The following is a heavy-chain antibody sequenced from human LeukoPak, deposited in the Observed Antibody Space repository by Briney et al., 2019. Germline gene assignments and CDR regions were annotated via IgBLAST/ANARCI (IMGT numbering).Heavy chain of an antibody. D-gene: IGHD3/OR15-3a*01. J-gene: IGHJ4*02. CDR2: IKGSIT. CDR1: GVSISSDRFY. Sequence: PSETLSLTCTVSGVSISSDRFYWTWVRQPAGKGLEWIGRIKGSITYYNPSLKSRVNISVDTSTTQFSLKLHSLTPADPAVYYCARVPDWTYAADYWGQGTLVTVSS. V-gene: IGHV4-61*02. CDR3: ARVPDWTYAADY.